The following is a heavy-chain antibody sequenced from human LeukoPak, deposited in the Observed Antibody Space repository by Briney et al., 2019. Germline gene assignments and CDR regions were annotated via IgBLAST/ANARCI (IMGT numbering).Heavy chain of an antibody. Sequence: SETLSLTYTVSGGSISSGSYYWSWIRQPAGKGLEWIGRIFTSGSTNYNPSLKSRVTISMDTSKNQFSLKLSAVTAADTAVYYCTREGYGSPDYWGQGTLVTVSS. J-gene: IGHJ4*02. D-gene: IGHD5-18*01. CDR3: TREGYGSPDY. V-gene: IGHV4-61*02. CDR2: IFTSGST. CDR1: GGSISSGSYY.